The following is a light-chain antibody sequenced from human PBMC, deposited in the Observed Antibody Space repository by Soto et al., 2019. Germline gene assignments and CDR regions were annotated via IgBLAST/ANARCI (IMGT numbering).Light chain of an antibody. CDR1: QSISSN. J-gene: IGKJ5*01. CDR3: QQYSKWPIT. CDR2: GIS. Sequence: ETVMTQSPATLSLSPGERATLSCRASQSISSNLAWFQQKPGQAPRLLIYGISTRATGIPARFSGSGSGTEFSLTISSLQSEDFAVYYCQQYSKWPITFGQGTRLEIK. V-gene: IGKV3-15*01.